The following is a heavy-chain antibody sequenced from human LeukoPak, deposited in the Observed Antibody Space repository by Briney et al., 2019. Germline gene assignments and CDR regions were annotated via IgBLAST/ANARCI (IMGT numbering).Heavy chain of an antibody. V-gene: IGHV4-61*05. CDR1: GGSISSSSYY. D-gene: IGHD4-11*01. CDR3: ARGNTVTTPYYYYYYMDV. J-gene: IGHJ6*03. Sequence: SETLSLTCTVSGGSISSSSYYWGWIRQPPGKGLEWIGYIYYSGSTNYNPSLKSRVTISVDTSKNQFSLKLSSVTAADTAVYYCARGNTVTTPYYYYYYMDVWGKGTTVTVSS. CDR2: IYYSGST.